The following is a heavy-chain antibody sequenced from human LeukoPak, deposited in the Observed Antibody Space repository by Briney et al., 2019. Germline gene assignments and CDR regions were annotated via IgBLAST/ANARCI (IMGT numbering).Heavy chain of an antibody. V-gene: IGHV4-38-2*01. Sequence: SETLSLTCAVSGYSISSGYYWGWIRQPPRKGLEWIGSIYHNGNTYYNPSLKSRVTISVDTSKNQFSLKLSSVTAADTAVYYCASYATIFGAHSDYWGQGTLVTVSS. D-gene: IGHD3-3*01. J-gene: IGHJ4*02. CDR1: GYSISSGYY. CDR3: ASYATIFGAHSDY. CDR2: IYHNGNT.